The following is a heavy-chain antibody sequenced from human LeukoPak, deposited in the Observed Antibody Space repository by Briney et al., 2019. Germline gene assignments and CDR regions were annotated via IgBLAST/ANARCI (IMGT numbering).Heavy chain of an antibody. Sequence: GGSLRLSCAASGFTFSSYEMNWVRQAPGRGLEWVSYISSSGSTIYYADSVKGRFTISRDNAKKSLYLQMNSLRADDTAVYYCAREHCSSTSCSYFDYWGQGTLVTVSS. V-gene: IGHV3-48*03. D-gene: IGHD2-2*01. J-gene: IGHJ4*02. CDR2: ISSSGSTI. CDR1: GFTFSSYE. CDR3: AREHCSSTSCSYFDY.